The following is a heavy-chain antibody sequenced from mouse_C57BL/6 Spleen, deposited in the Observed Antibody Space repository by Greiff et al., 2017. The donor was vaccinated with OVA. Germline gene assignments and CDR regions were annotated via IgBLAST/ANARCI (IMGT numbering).Heavy chain of an antibody. J-gene: IGHJ2*01. Sequence: QVQLKQSGPGLVAPSQSLSITCTVSGFSLTSYGVHWVRQPPGQGLEWLVVIWGDGSTTYNSAHQDRQSNSKENSKSQVCIKKNSLQTDDTAMYYCARNYYGSFDYWGQGTTLTVSS. D-gene: IGHD1-1*01. V-gene: IGHV2-6*02. CDR2: IWGDGST. CDR1: GFSLTSYG. CDR3: ARNYYGSFDY.